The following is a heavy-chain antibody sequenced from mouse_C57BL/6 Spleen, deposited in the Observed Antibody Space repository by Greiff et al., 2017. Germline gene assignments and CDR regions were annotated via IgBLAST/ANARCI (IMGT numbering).Heavy chain of an antibody. D-gene: IGHD3-2*02. CDR1: GYAFSSYW. J-gene: IGHJ2*01. CDR2: IYPGDGDT. V-gene: IGHV1-80*01. CDR3: ARRELRLRKDYFDY. Sequence: QVQLQQSGAELVKPGASVKISCKASGYAFSSYWLNWVKQRPGKGLEWIGQIYPGDGDTNYNGKFKGKATLTADKSSSTAYMQLSSLTSEDSAVYFCARRELRLRKDYFDYWGQGTTLTVSS.